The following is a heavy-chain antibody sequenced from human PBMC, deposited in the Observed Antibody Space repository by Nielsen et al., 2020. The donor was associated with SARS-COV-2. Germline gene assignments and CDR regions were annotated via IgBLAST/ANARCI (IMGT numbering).Heavy chain of an antibody. D-gene: IGHD6-13*01. Sequence: SVKVSCKVSGYTLTELSMHWVRQAPGQGLEWMRGIIPIFGTANYAQKFQGRVTITRDTSASTAYMELSSLRSEDTAVYYCATDRSYIAAAGILDYWGQGTLVTVSS. J-gene: IGHJ4*02. CDR3: ATDRSYIAAAGILDY. V-gene: IGHV1-69*05. CDR1: GYTLTELS. CDR2: IIPIFGTA.